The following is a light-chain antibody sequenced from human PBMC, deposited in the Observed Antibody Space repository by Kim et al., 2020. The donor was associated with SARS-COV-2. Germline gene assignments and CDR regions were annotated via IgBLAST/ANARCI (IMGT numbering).Light chain of an antibody. Sequence: KPVTISCTRTSGSIARNHVQWYQQRPGSAPPTVIYEDNQTPSGVPARFSGSIDSSSNSASLTISGLKTEDEADYYCQSYDSSNHWVFGGGTQLTVL. CDR3: QSYDSSNHWV. J-gene: IGLJ3*02. V-gene: IGLV6-57*03. CDR1: SGSIARNH. CDR2: EDN.